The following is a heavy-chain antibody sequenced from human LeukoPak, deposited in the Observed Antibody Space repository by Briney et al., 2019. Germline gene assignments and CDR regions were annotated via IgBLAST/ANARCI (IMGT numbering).Heavy chain of an antibody. D-gene: IGHD5-12*01. V-gene: IGHV1-8*03. CDR1: GYIFTDYY. Sequence: ASVKVSCKASGYIFTDYYIHWMRQPPGQGLEWMGWMNPNSGNTGYAQKFQGRVTITRNTSISTAYMELSSLRSEDTAVYYCARGRGYSGPWGQGTLVTVSS. CDR3: ARGRGYSGP. CDR2: MNPNSGNT. J-gene: IGHJ5*02.